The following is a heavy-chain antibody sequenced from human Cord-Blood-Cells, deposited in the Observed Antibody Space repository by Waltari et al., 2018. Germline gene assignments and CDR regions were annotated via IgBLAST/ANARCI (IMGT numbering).Heavy chain of an antibody. CDR3: AKKSCSGGSCYPDDY. J-gene: IGHJ4*02. V-gene: IGHV3-30*18. Sequence: QVQLVESGGGVVQPGRSLRLSCAASGFTFSSYGMHWVRRAPGKGLECVAVISYDGSNKYDADSVKGRFTIARDNSKNTLYLQMNSLRAEDTAVYYCAKKSCSGGSCYPDDYWGQGTLVTVSS. CDR1: GFTFSSYG. CDR2: ISYDGSNK. D-gene: IGHD2-15*01.